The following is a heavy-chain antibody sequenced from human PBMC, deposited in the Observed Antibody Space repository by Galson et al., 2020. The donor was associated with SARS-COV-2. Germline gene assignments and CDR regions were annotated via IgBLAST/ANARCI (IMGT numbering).Heavy chain of an antibody. CDR1: GFTFSSYA. V-gene: IGHV3-30-3*01. D-gene: IGHD3-10*01. CDR3: ARAQHALYRRGMDV. J-gene: IGHJ6*02. Sequence: TGGSLRLSCAASGFTFSSYAMHWVRQAPGKGLEWVAVISYDGSNKYYADSVKGRFTISRDNSKNTLYLQMNSLRAEDTAVYYCARAQHALYRRGMDVWGQGTTVTVSS. CDR2: ISYDGSNK.